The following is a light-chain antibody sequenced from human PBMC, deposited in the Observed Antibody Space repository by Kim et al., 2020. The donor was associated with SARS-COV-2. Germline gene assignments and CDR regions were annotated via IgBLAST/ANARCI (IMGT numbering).Light chain of an antibody. V-gene: IGKV1-5*01. CDR1: QSVSSW. J-gene: IGKJ1*01. Sequence: ASVGDRVTIACRASQSVSSWLAWDQQKAGKAPKLLIYDDSSLESGVPSRFSGSGSETEFTLTIISLQPDDFATYYCQQYNSYTWTFGQGTKVDIK. CDR3: QQYNSYTWT. CDR2: DDS.